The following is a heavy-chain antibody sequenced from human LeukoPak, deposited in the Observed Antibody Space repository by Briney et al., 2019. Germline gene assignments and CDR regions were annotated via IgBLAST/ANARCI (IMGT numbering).Heavy chain of an antibody. CDR1: GFTFSSYA. Sequence: GGSLRLSCVASGFTFSSYAMGWVRQAPGKGLEWVSAISGSGGSTYYADSVKGRFTISRDNSKNTLYLQMNSLRAEDTAVYYCAKEHIAYGSGSYSYYFDYWGQGTLVTVSS. J-gene: IGHJ4*02. D-gene: IGHD3-10*01. CDR2: ISGSGGST. V-gene: IGHV3-23*01. CDR3: AKEHIAYGSGSYSYYFDY.